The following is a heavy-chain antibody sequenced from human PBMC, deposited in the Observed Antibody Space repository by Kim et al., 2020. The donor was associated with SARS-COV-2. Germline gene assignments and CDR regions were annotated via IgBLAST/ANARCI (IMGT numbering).Heavy chain of an antibody. CDR1: GYTLTELS. V-gene: IGHV1-24*01. J-gene: IGHJ6*03. CDR3: ATGPVRATSYYYYMDV. D-gene: IGHD1-26*01. CDR2: FDPEDGKT. Sequence: ASVKVSCKVSGYTLTELSMHWVRQAPGKGLEWMGGFDPEDGKTIYEQKFQGRVTMTEDTSTDTAYMELSSLRSEDTAVYYCATGPVRATSYYYYMDVWGKGTTVTVSS.